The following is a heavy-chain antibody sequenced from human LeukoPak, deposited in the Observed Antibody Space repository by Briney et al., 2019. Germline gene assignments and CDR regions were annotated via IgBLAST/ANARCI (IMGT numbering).Heavy chain of an antibody. CDR3: AKDGGTHFDH. Sequence: AGGSLRLSCAASGFTFRTSGMNWVRQAPGKGLEWVSYISSSGTTISYAQSVKGRFTITRDNAQNSLTLHMNTLRVDDTAVYYCAKDGGTHFDHWGQGTLVTVSS. J-gene: IGHJ4*02. V-gene: IGHV3-48*01. CDR1: GFTFRTSG. D-gene: IGHD1-26*01. CDR2: ISSSGTTI.